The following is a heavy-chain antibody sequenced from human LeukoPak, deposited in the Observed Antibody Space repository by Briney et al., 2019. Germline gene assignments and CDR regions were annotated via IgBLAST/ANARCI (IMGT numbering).Heavy chain of an antibody. V-gene: IGHV4-30-4*08. CDR1: GVSFSDGDYY. Sequence: SETLSLTCTVSGVSFSDGDYYWSWIRQPPGKALQWIGYISDSGSTYYNPSLNSRITISADTSKNQFSLRLTSVTAADTAVYYCTRDQAGGGWFDSWGQGTLVTVSS. J-gene: IGHJ5*01. CDR3: TRDQAGGGWFDS. D-gene: IGHD6-19*01. CDR2: ISDSGST.